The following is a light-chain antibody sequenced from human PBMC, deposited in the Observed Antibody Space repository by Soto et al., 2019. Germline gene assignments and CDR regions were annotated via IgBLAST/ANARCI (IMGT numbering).Light chain of an antibody. CDR1: SSNIGSNT. J-gene: IGLJ3*02. CDR3: AAWDDSLNGRV. Sequence: QSVLTPPPSASATPGQRVTISCSGSSSNIGSNTVNWYQQLPGTAPKLLIYKNNQRPSGVPDRFSGSKSGTSASLAISGLQSEDEADYYCAAWDDSLNGRVFGGGTKLTVL. V-gene: IGLV1-44*01. CDR2: KNN.